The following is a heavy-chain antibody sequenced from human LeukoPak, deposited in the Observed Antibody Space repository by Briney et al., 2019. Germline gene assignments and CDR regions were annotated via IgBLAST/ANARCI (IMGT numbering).Heavy chain of an antibody. J-gene: IGHJ4*02. Sequence: GGSLRLSCAASGFTFGDYAMHWVRQAPGKGLEWVSGISWNSGSIGYADSVKGRFTISRDNAKNSLYLQMNSLRAEDTALYYCAKGIEIAVAGTFDYWGQGTLVTVSS. CDR1: GFTFGDYA. CDR3: AKGIEIAVAGTFDY. V-gene: IGHV3-9*01. CDR2: ISWNSGSI. D-gene: IGHD6-19*01.